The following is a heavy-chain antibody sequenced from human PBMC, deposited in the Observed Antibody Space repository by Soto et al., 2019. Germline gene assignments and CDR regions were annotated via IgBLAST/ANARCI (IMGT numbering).Heavy chain of an antibody. CDR1: GVSIVSTNW. D-gene: IGHD1-26*01. V-gene: IGHV4-4*02. CDR3: ATTVGAVLDD. Sequence: QVQLQESGPGLVKPSGTLSLSCAVSGVSIVSTNWWSWVRQPLGKGLEWIGEVHHSGSTTYNPSLKSRVTISVDNSKNQFSLNINSVTAADTAVYYCATTVGAVLDDWGRGTLVTVS. CDR2: VHHSGST. J-gene: IGHJ4*02.